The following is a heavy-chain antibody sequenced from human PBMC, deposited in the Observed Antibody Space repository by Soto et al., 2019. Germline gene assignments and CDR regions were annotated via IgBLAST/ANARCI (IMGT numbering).Heavy chain of an antibody. J-gene: IGHJ5*02. CDR3: AKDSVQQLLLGWLDP. CDR2: IYYGGST. V-gene: IGHV4-39*02. Sequence: PAETLSLTCTVAGRSISSSSYYWGWIRQPPGKGLEWIGSIYYGGSTYYNPSLKSRVTISVDTSKNQFSLKLSSVTAADTALYYCAKDSVQQLLLGWLDPCGKGTMFTHAS. CDR1: GRSISSSSYY. D-gene: IGHD4-4*01.